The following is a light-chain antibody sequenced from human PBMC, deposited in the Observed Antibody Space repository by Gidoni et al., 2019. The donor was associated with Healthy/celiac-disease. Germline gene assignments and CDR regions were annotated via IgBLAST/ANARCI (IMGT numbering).Light chain of an antibody. CDR1: QSISSW. CDR2: EAS. J-gene: IGKJ1*01. CDR3: QQYNSYSGT. V-gene: IGKV1-5*03. Sequence: DIQMTQSPSTLSASVGDRVTITCRASQSISSWLAWYQQKPGNAPKLLIYEASSFESGVPSRFSGSGSGTEFTLTISSLQPDDFATYYCQQYNSYSGTFGQGTKVEIK.